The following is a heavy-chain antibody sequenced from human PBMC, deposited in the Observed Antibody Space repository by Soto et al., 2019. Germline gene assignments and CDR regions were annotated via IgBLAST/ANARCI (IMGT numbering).Heavy chain of an antibody. CDR1: GYTFTGYY. CDR2: INPNSGGT. CDR3: ARDLGSSSWPYYYGMDV. J-gene: IGHJ6*02. V-gene: IGHV1-2*04. D-gene: IGHD6-13*01. Sequence: ASVKVSCKASGYTFTGYYMHCVRQPPGQGLEWMGWINPNSGGTNYAQKFQGWVTMTRDTSISTAYMELSRLRSDDTAVYYCARDLGSSSWPYYYGMDVWGQGTTVTVSS.